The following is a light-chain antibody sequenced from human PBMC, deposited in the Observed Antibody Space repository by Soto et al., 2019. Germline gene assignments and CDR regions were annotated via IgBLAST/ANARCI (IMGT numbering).Light chain of an antibody. J-gene: IGKJ3*01. CDR1: QSVSSY. Sequence: EIVLTQSPATLSLSPGERATLSCRASQSVSSYLAWYQQKPGQAPRLLIYDASNRATGIPARFSGSGSGTDFTLTISSLEPEDFAVYYCQQRSNWPPNFGPGTKV. CDR3: QQRSNWPPN. V-gene: IGKV3-11*01. CDR2: DAS.